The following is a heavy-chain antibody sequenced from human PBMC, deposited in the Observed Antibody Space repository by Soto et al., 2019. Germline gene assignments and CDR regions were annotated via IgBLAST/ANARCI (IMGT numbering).Heavy chain of an antibody. J-gene: IGHJ6*02. CDR2: INGGTGQT. CDR3: ARGKGMEENYYYYGLDI. Sequence: QVQVVQSGAEVKKPGASVKISCKASGYTFTTHAMHRVRQAPGQSLEWMGWINGGTGQTKHSQRYQGRVNITRDTSASTAYMELSSLRSEDTAVYYCARGKGMEENYYYYGLDIWGQGTTVTVSS. CDR1: GYTFTTHA. V-gene: IGHV1-3*01. D-gene: IGHD1-1*01.